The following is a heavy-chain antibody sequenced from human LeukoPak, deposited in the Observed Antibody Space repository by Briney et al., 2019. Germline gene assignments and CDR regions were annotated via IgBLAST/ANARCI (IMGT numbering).Heavy chain of an antibody. D-gene: IGHD6-19*01. CDR1: GFTLSSYW. V-gene: IGHV3-74*01. CDR2: TNGDGSST. J-gene: IGHJ4*02. Sequence: GGSLRLSCAASGFTLSSYWMHWVRQAPGKGLVWFSRTNGDGSSTPYANSVKGRFTISRDNAKNTLYLQMHSLRADDTAVYYCARGSTSGWPDYFDYWGQGSVVTVSS. CDR3: ARGSTSGWPDYFDY.